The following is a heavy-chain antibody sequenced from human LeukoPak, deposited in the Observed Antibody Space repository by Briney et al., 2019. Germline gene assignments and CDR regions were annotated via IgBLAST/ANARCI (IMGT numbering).Heavy chain of an antibody. V-gene: IGHV3-23*01. J-gene: IGHJ4*02. Sequence: PGGSLRLSCAASGFTFSSYAMSWVRQAPGKGLEWVSAISGSGGSTYYADSVKGRFTISRDNSKNTLYLQMNSLRAEDTAVYYCAKVYYDSSGPSCFDYWGQGTLVTVSS. CDR2: ISGSGGST. CDR1: GFTFSSYA. D-gene: IGHD3-22*01. CDR3: AKVYYDSSGPSCFDY.